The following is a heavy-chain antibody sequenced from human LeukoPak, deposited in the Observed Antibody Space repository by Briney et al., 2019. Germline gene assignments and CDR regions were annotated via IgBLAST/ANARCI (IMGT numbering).Heavy chain of an antibody. CDR2: ISAYNGNT. Sequence: GASVKVSCKASGYTFTSYGISWVRQAPGQGLEWMGWISAYNGNTNYAQKLQGRVTMTTDTSTSTAYMELRSLRSDDTAVYYCARDRVLRYFDWLLATDERWAFDIWGQGTMVTVSS. J-gene: IGHJ3*02. V-gene: IGHV1-18*01. CDR3: ARDRVLRYFDWLLATDERWAFDI. CDR1: GYTFTSYG. D-gene: IGHD3-9*01.